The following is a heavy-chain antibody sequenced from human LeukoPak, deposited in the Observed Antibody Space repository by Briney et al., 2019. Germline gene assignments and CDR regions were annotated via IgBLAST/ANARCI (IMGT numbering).Heavy chain of an antibody. Sequence: SETLSLTCTVSGGSISSYYWSWIRQPPGKGLEWIGYIYYSGSTNYNPSLKSRVTISVDTSKNQFPLKLSSVTAADTAVYYCARGWESTLHWYFDLWGRGTLVTVSS. CDR3: ARGWESTLHWYFDL. D-gene: IGHD1-26*01. CDR1: GGSISSYY. CDR2: IYYSGST. J-gene: IGHJ2*01. V-gene: IGHV4-59*01.